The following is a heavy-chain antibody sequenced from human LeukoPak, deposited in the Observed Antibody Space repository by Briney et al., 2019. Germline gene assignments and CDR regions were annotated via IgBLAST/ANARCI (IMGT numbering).Heavy chain of an antibody. J-gene: IGHJ4*02. CDR1: GFNFGGYA. CDR2: IRSKAYGGTT. Sequence: SLRLSCTASGFNFGGYAVSWVGPAPGKGLEGVGFIRSKAYGGTTKYAASVKGRFTISRDASKSIAYLQRNGLKAEDTAVYYSTRVSGWQYYFDYWGQGTLVTVSS. V-gene: IGHV3-49*04. D-gene: IGHD6-19*01. CDR3: TRVSGWQYYFDY.